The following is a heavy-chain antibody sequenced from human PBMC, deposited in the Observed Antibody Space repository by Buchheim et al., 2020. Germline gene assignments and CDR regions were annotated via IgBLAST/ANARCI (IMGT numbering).Heavy chain of an antibody. Sequence: QVQLVQSGAEVKKPGASVKVSCKASGYTFTRYYMHWVRQAPGQGLEWLGIISPSGGSTSHAQKFQGRVTMTRDTSTSTAYMELSSLKSEDTAVYYCARDGGTPDYYFDYWGQGTL. CDR3: ARDGGTPDYYFDY. CDR1: GYTFTRYY. D-gene: IGHD3-16*01. J-gene: IGHJ4*02. CDR2: ISPSGGST. V-gene: IGHV1-46*01.